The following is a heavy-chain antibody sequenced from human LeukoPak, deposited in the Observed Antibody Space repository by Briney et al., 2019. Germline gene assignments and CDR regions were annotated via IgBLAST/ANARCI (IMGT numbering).Heavy chain of an antibody. D-gene: IGHD1-26*01. Sequence: GESLTLSCAASGFSFTTFAMNWVRQAPGKGPEWVSSLGGDGRGGIHYADSVKGRFTMSRDTSRNTLSLQMNSLRVEDTALYYCAKARGATVSDPSDFWGQGTLVTVSS. V-gene: IGHV3-23*01. J-gene: IGHJ4*02. CDR1: GFSFTTFA. CDR3: AKARGATVSDPSDF. CDR2: LGGDGRGGI.